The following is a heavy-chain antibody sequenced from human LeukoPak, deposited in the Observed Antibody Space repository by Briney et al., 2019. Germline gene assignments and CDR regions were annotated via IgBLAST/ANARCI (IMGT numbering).Heavy chain of an antibody. CDR1: GFTFDDYA. Sequence: GGSPRLSCAASGFTFDDYAMHWVRQAPGKGLEWVSGISWNSGSIGYADSVKGRFTISRDNAKNSLYLQMNSLRAEDTALYYCAKDHSSSNYYYYMDVWGKGTTVTVSS. V-gene: IGHV3-9*01. J-gene: IGHJ6*03. CDR3: AKDHSSSNYYYYMDV. D-gene: IGHD6-13*01. CDR2: ISWNSGSI.